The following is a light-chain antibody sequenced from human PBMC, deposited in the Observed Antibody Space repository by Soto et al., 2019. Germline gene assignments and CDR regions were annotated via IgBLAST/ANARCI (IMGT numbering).Light chain of an antibody. Sequence: EIVLTQSPATLSLSPGERATLSCGASQSVSNNYLAWYQQKPGLAPRLLIYDASRRVTGIPDRFSGSGSATDFPLTISRLQPEDFALYYCHHYGSPSGFGQGTKVEIK. CDR2: DAS. J-gene: IGKJ1*01. V-gene: IGKV3D-20*01. CDR1: QSVSNNY. CDR3: HHYGSPSG.